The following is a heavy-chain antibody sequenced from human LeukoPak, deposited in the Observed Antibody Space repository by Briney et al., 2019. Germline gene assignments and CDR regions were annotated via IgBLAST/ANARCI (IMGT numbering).Heavy chain of an antibody. D-gene: IGHD2-8*01. Sequence: SETLSLTCTVSGGSISYFYWSWIRQPAGKGLEWIGRIYTSGSTNYNPSLKSRVTMSVDTSKKQFSLKLSSVTAADTAVYYCARESAVYSLKENWFDPWGQGTLVTVSS. CDR1: GGSISYFY. CDR2: IYTSGST. CDR3: ARESAVYSLKENWFDP. J-gene: IGHJ5*02. V-gene: IGHV4-4*07.